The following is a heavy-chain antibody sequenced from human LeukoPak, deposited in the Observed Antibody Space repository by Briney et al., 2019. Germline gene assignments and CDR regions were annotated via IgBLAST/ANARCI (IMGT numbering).Heavy chain of an antibody. V-gene: IGHV1-69*06. D-gene: IGHD5-24*01. CDR1: GGTFSNYG. CDR3: ARGIDGYNLAADY. CDR2: IIPIFSTA. J-gene: IGHJ4*02. Sequence: SVKVSCKASGGTFSNYGINWVRQAPGQGLEWMGGIIPIFSTANYAQKFQGRVTITADKSTSTAYMELSSLRSEDTAVYYCARGIDGYNLAADYWGQGTLVTVSS.